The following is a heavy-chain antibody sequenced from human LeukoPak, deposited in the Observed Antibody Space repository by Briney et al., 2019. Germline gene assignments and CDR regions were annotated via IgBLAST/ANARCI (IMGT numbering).Heavy chain of an antibody. D-gene: IGHD3-22*01. CDR2: ISSSSSYI. J-gene: IGHJ4*02. V-gene: IGHV3-21*01. Sequence: GGSLRLSCAASGFTFSSYSMNWVRQAPGKGLEWVSSISSSSSYIYYADSVKGRFTISRDNAKNSLYLQMNSLRAEDTAVYYCASNSYDSSGYYYSWGLGTLVTVSS. CDR1: GFTFSSYS. CDR3: ASNSYDSSGYYYS.